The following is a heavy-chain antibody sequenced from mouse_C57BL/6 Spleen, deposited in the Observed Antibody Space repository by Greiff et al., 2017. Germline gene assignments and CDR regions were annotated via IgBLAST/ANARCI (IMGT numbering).Heavy chain of an antibody. CDR2: IYPGSGST. CDR1: GYTFTSYW. Sequence: QVQLQQSGAELVKPGASVKMSCKASGYTFTSYWITWVKQRPGQGLEWIGDIYPGSGSTNYNEKFKSKATLTIGTASSTAYMQLSSLTSEDSAVFYCASSGSGYKAWFADWGQGIMVTAAA. V-gene: IGHV1-55*01. CDR3: ASSGSGYKAWFAD. D-gene: IGHD1-1*01. J-gene: IGHJ3*01.